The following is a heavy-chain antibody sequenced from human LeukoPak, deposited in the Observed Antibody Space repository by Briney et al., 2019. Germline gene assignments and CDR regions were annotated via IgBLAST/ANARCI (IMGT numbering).Heavy chain of an antibody. V-gene: IGHV3-30*02. J-gene: IGHJ5*02. CDR1: GFTFSSYG. D-gene: IGHD2-15*01. CDR3: AKEVECSGGSCFLFPNWFDP. CDR2: IRYDGSNK. Sequence: GGSLRLSCAASGFTFSSYGMHWVRQAPGKGLEWVAFIRYDGSNKYYADSVKGRFTISRDNSKNTLYLQMNSLRAEDTAVYYCAKEVECSGGSCFLFPNWFDPWGQGTLVTVSS.